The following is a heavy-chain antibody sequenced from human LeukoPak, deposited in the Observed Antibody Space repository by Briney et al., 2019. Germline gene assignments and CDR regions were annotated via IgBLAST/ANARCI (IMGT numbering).Heavy chain of an antibody. D-gene: IGHD3-10*01. CDR1: GFTFSGSA. Sequence: GGSLKLSCAASGFTFSGSAMHWVRQASGKGLEWVGRTRSKANSYATAYAASVKGRFTISRDDSKNTAYLQTNSLKTEDTAVYYCTRGASVHWAFAGYYYGMDVWGQGTTVTVSS. J-gene: IGHJ6*02. CDR3: TRGASVHWAFAGYYYGMDV. V-gene: IGHV3-73*01. CDR2: TRSKANSYAT.